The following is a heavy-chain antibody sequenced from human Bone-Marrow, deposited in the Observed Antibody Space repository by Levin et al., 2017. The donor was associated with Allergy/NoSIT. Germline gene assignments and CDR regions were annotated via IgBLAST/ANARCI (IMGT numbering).Heavy chain of an antibody. D-gene: IGHD6-13*01. V-gene: IGHV1-2*02. Sequence: GESLKISCKASGYTFTGYYMHWVRQAPGQGLEWMGWINPNSGGTNYAQKFQGRVTMTRDTSISTAYMELSRLRSDDTAVYYCARVSAGDKGVDYWGQGTLVTVSS. J-gene: IGHJ4*02. CDR3: ARVSAGDKGVDY. CDR1: GYTFTGYY. CDR2: INPNSGGT.